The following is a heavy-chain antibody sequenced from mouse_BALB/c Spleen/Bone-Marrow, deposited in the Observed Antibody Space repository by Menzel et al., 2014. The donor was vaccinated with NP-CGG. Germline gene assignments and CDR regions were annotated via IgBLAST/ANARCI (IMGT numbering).Heavy chain of an antibody. CDR3: ARGGYDGAWFTY. CDR1: GYTFTSYY. Sequence: VQLQQSGPELVKPGASVRISCKASGYTFTSYYIHWVKQRPGQGLEWIGWIYPGNVNTKYNEKFKDKATLTADKSSSTAYVQLSSLTSEDSAVYFCARGGYDGAWFTYWGQGTLVTVSA. V-gene: IGHV1S56*01. D-gene: IGHD2-14*01. J-gene: IGHJ3*01. CDR2: IYPGNVNT.